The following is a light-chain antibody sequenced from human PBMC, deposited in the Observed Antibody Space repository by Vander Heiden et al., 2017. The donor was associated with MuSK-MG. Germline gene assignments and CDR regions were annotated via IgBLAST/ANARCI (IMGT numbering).Light chain of an antibody. CDR2: AAS. CDR1: QSISSY. J-gene: IGKJ4*01. CDR3: HQSYSTHLT. V-gene: IGKV1-39*01. Sequence: DIQMTQSPSSLSASVGDRVTITCRASQSISSYLNWYQQKPGKAPKLLIYAASSMQSGVPSRCSGSGSGTDFTLTISSLQPEDFATYYCHQSYSTHLTFGGGTKVEIK.